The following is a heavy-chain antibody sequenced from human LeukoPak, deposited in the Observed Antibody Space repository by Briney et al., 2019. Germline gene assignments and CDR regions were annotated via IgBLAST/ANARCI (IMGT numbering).Heavy chain of an antibody. CDR3: ARGYGSGSYFVY. V-gene: IGHV4-34*01. CDR2: INHSGST. D-gene: IGHD3-10*01. J-gene: IGHJ4*02. Sequence: KASETLSLTCAVYGGSSSGYYWSWIRQPPGKGLEWIGGINHSGSTNQNPSLKSRVTISIDTSKNQFSLKLSSVTAADTAVYYCARGYGSGSYFVYWGQGTLVTVSS. CDR1: GGSSSGYY.